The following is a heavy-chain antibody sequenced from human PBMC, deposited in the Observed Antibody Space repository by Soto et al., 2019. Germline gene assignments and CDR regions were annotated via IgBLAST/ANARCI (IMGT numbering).Heavy chain of an antibody. CDR3: ARAYCTNGVCYTRNYYYYYYMDV. Sequence: GGSLRLSCAASGFTFSDYYMSWIRQAPGKGLEWVSYISSSGSTIYYADSVKGRFTISRDNPKNSLYLQMNSLRAEDTAVYYCARAYCTNGVCYTRNYYYYYYMDVWGKGTTVTVSS. J-gene: IGHJ6*03. CDR2: ISSSGSTI. D-gene: IGHD2-8*01. V-gene: IGHV3-11*01. CDR1: GFTFSDYY.